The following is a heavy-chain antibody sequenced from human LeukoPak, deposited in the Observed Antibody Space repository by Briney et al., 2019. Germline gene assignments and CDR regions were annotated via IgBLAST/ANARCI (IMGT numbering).Heavy chain of an antibody. D-gene: IGHD2-15*01. Sequence: PGGPLRLSCAASGFTFSSYAMSWVRQAPGKGLEWVSAISGSGGSTYYADSVKGRFTISRDNSKNTLYLQMNSLRAEDTAVYYCAKGMEPLTEGYCSGGSCYSGEGNYYYYYYMDVWGKGTTVTVSS. CDR1: GFTFSSYA. CDR3: AKGMEPLTEGYCSGGSCYSGEGNYYYYYYMDV. V-gene: IGHV3-23*01. J-gene: IGHJ6*03. CDR2: ISGSGGST.